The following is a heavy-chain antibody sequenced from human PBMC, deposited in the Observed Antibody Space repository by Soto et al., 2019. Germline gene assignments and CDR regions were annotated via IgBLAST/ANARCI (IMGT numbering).Heavy chain of an antibody. CDR2: INHSGST. D-gene: IGHD3-9*01. J-gene: IGHJ4*02. CDR3: ARQDPNYDILTGYFNPSPIDY. CDR1: GGSFSGYY. Sequence: PSETLSLTCAVYGGSFSGYYWSWIRQPPGKGLEWIGEINHSGSTNYNPSLKSRVTISVDTSKNQFSLKLSSVTAADTAVYYCARQDPNYDILTGYFNPSPIDYWGQGTLVTVSS. V-gene: IGHV4-34*01.